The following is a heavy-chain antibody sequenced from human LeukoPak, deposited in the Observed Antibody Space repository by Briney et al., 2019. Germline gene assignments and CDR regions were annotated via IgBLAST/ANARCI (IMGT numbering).Heavy chain of an antibody. CDR2: IYYSGST. CDR3: ARALYDSSGYYIGY. Sequence: SETLSLTCSVSDGSINSYYWSWIRQHPGKGLEWIGYIYYSGSTYYNPSLKSRVTISVDTSKNQFSLKLSSVTAADTAVYYCARALYDSSGYYIGYWGQGTLVTVSS. CDR1: DGSINSYY. V-gene: IGHV4-59*06. D-gene: IGHD3-22*01. J-gene: IGHJ4*02.